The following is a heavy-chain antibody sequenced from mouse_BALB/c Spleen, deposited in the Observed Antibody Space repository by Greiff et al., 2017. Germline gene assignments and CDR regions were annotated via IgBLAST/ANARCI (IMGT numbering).Heavy chain of an antibody. J-gene: IGHJ4*01. D-gene: IGHD2-4*01. CDR1: GFSLSTSGMG. CDR3: ARSTRITTKAMDY. CDR2: AYWDDAK. Sequence: QVQLKQSGPGLLQPSPTLSLSCSSSGFSLSTSGMGVSWLRPPPGKGLVWLAHAYWDDAKRYNPSQKSRPTIAKDTSRNQVFLQITSVDTADTATYDCARSTRITTKAMDYWGQGTTVTVSS. V-gene: IGHV8-12*01.